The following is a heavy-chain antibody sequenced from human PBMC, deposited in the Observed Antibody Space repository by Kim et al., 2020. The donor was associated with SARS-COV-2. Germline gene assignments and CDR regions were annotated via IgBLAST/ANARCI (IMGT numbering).Heavy chain of an antibody. D-gene: IGHD2-21*02. CDR3: ATNDTYCGGDCYFDQ. CDR2: IYDTGST. J-gene: IGHJ4*02. Sequence: GGSLRLSCAASGFTVSNKYMHWVRQAPEKGLEWVSVIYDTGSTRYADSVKGRFTISRDTSRNVVTLQMNSLRADDTALYFCATNDTYCGGDCYFDQWGQG. CDR1: GFTVSNKY. V-gene: IGHV3-53*01.